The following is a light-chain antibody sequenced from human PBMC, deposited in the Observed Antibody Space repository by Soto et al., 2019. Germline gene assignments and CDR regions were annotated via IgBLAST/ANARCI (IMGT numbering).Light chain of an antibody. Sequence: EIVLTQSPATLSLARGEAATLSCRASQSVSGYIGWYQQKPGQAPRLLIYADSNRATGIPARFSGGGSGTDFTLTISSLEPEDFAVYYCQQRSDWPWTFGQGTRWIS. CDR2: ADS. CDR3: QQRSDWPWT. J-gene: IGKJ1*01. V-gene: IGKV3-11*01. CDR1: QSVSGY.